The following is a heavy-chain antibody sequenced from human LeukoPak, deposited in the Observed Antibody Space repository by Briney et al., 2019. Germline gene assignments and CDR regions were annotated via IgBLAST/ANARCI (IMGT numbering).Heavy chain of an antibody. CDR3: AKGYSSGWNQYFQH. CDR2: ISGSGGST. Sequence: TGGSLRLSCAASGFTFSSYAMSWVRQAPGKGLEWVSAISGSGGSTYYADSVKGRFTISRDNSKNTLYLQMNSLRAEDTAVYYCAKGYSSGWNQYFQHWGQGTLVTVSS. D-gene: IGHD6-19*01. CDR1: GFTFSSYA. J-gene: IGHJ1*01. V-gene: IGHV3-23*01.